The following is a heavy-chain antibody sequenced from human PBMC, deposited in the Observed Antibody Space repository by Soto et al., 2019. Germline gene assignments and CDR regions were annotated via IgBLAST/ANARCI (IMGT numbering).Heavy chain of an antibody. V-gene: IGHV3-48*03. J-gene: IGHJ3*01. Sequence: EVQLVESGGGLIQPGGTLRLSCAASGFTFSSSEMYWVRQAPGKGLEWVSYIHPSGQPIFYADSVKGRFTISRDNAKNSLYLQVTSLRAEDSAVYYCARRVSRRGQGTMVTVSS. D-gene: IGHD3-10*01. CDR1: GFTFSSSE. CDR2: IHPSGQPI. CDR3: ARRVSR.